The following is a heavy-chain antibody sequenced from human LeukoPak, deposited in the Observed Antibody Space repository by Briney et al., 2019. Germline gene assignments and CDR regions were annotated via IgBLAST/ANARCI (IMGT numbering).Heavy chain of an antibody. D-gene: IGHD3-10*01. CDR3: ARAPVLHPFDP. J-gene: IGHJ5*02. CDR2: IYTSGST. V-gene: IGHV4-61*02. CDR1: GGSISSGSYY. Sequence: PSQTLSLTCTVCGGSISSGSYYWSWIRQPAGKGLEWIGRIYTSGSTNYNPSLKSRVTMSVDTSKNQFSLKLSSVTAVDTAVYYCARAPVLHPFDPWGQGTLVTVSS.